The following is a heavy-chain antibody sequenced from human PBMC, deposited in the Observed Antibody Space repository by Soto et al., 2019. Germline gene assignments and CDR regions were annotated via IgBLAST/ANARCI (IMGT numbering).Heavy chain of an antibody. CDR1: GGSISSHY. J-gene: IGHJ5*02. D-gene: IGHD1-20*01. CDR3: ARGLTAFDP. Sequence: SETLSLTCTVSGGSISSHYWSWIRQPPGKGLEWIGNIYYSGNPNYNPSLKSRVTISVDTSKNQFSLKLTSVVAADTAVYHCARGLTAFDPWGQGTLVTVSS. CDR2: IYYSGNP. V-gene: IGHV4-59*11.